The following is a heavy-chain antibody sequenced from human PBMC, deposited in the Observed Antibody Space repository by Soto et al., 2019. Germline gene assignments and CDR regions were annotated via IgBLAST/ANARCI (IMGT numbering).Heavy chain of an antibody. CDR3: ASDLDGGYRP. D-gene: IGHD5-12*01. Sequence: QVQLVESGGCVVQPGRSLRLSCAASGFTFRRSAMHWVRQAPGKGLEWVAFMSYDGSNAYYADSVRGRFTISRDNSKNTLYLQMNSLGAEDTAVSYCASDLDGGYRPWGQGTLVTVSS. J-gene: IGHJ5*02. CDR2: MSYDGSNA. V-gene: IGHV3-30-3*01. CDR1: GFTFRRSA.